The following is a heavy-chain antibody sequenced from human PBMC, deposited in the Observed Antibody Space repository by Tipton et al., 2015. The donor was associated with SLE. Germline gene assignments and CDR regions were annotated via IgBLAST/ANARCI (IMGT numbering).Heavy chain of an antibody. J-gene: IGHJ4*02. CDR3: VRGNGWLPAY. CDR2: IKQDGSDK. V-gene: IGHV3-7*01. CDR1: GFTFSNHW. D-gene: IGHD6-19*01. Sequence: SLRLSCEASGFTFSNHWMNWVRQAPGKGPEWVANIKQDGSDKSYADSLKGRFTISRDNAKNSLHLEMNSLRTEDTGVYYCVRGNGWLPAYWGQGTLVTVSS.